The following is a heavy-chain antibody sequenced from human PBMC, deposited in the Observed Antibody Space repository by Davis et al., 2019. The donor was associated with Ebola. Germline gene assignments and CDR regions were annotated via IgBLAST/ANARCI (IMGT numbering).Heavy chain of an antibody. D-gene: IGHD6-19*01. Sequence: LTCAASGFTFSSYAMSWVRQAPGKGLEWVSAISGSGGSTYYADSVKGRFTISRDNSKNTLYLQMNSLRAEDTAVYYCAKDWSSGWPNDAFDIWGQGTMVTVSS. V-gene: IGHV3-23*01. J-gene: IGHJ3*02. CDR3: AKDWSSGWPNDAFDI. CDR2: ISGSGGST. CDR1: GFTFSSYA.